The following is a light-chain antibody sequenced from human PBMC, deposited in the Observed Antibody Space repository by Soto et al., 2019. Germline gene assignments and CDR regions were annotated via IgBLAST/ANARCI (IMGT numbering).Light chain of an antibody. CDR1: QPVSSGY. Sequence: EILFTQSPGTPSFSPGETATLSCRASQPVSSGYLAWYQQKPGQSPTLLIYGASYRAAGTPDRLSGSGFGTDFTLTISRLEPEDFAVYYCQQYSNSWTFGQGTKVDIK. CDR2: GAS. CDR3: QQYSNSWT. V-gene: IGKV3-20*01. J-gene: IGKJ1*01.